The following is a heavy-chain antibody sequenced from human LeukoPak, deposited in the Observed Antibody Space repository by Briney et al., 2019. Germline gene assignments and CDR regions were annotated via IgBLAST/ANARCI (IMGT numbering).Heavy chain of an antibody. CDR1: GYTFTSYG. V-gene: IGHV1-18*01. J-gene: IGHJ4*02. CDR3: ARHGGIGPKRDYFDY. D-gene: IGHD3-16*01. Sequence: ASVKVSCKASGYTFTSYGISWVRQAPGQGLEWMGWLSTDNGDTNYAQKFQGRVTMTTDTSTTTAHMELRSLTSDDTAIYYCARHGGIGPKRDYFDYWGPGTLVTVSS. CDR2: LSTDNGDT.